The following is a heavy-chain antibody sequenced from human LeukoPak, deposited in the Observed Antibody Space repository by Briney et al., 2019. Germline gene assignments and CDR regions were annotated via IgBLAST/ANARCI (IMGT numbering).Heavy chain of an antibody. CDR3: AKDSSGNYPTELDY. J-gene: IGHJ4*02. CDR2: ISVSGNT. D-gene: IGHD1-7*01. Sequence: GGSLRLSCAASGFTLSSYAMSWVRQGPGKGLEWVSAISVSGNTYHADSVKGRFTISRDSYKNTLYLQMNSLRAEDAAVYYCAKDSSGNYPTELDYWGQGTLLIVSS. V-gene: IGHV3-23*01. CDR1: GFTLSSYA.